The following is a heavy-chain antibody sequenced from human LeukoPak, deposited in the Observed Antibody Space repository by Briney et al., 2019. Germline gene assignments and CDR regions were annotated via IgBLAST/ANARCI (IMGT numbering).Heavy chain of an antibody. J-gene: IGHJ5*02. CDR1: GFTFGDYA. CDR3: AKDISYRSSWYNWFDP. CDR2: ISWNSGSI. Sequence: GRSLRLSCAASGFTFGDYAMHWVRQAPGKGLEWVSGISWNSGSIGYADSVKGRFTISRDNAKNSLYLQMNSLRAEDTAFYYCAKDISYRSSWYNWFDPWGQGTLVTVSS. V-gene: IGHV3-9*01. D-gene: IGHD6-13*01.